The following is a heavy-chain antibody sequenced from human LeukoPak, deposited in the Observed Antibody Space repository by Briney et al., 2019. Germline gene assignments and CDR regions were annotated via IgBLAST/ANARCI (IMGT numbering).Heavy chain of an antibody. Sequence: PSETLSLTCTVSGGSISSSSYYWGWIRQPPGKGLEWIGSMYYSGSTYYNPSLKSRVTISVDTSKNQFSLKLSSVTAADTAVYYCASSGWDEGGIDWGQGTLVTVSS. CDR2: MYYSGST. CDR3: ASSGWDEGGID. CDR1: GGSISSSSYY. D-gene: IGHD6-19*01. J-gene: IGHJ4*02. V-gene: IGHV4-39*07.